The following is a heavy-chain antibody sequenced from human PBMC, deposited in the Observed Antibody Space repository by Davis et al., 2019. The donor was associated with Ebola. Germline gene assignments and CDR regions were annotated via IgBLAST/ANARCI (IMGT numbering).Heavy chain of an antibody. J-gene: IGHJ4*02. CDR1: GFTFSSYS. CDR3: ARGYSIWGIVGATY. D-gene: IGHD1-26*01. V-gene: IGHV3-21*01. CDR2: ISSSSSYI. Sequence: GGSLRLSCAASGFTFSSYSMNWVRQAPGKGLEWVSSISSSSSYIYYADSVKGRFTISRDNAKNSLYLQMNSLRAEDTAVYYCARGYSIWGIVGATYWGQGTLVTVSS.